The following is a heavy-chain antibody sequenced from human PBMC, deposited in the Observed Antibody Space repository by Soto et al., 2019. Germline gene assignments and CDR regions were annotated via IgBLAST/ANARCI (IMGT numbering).Heavy chain of an antibody. V-gene: IGHV3-30-3*01. D-gene: IGHD3-22*01. J-gene: IGHJ4*02. CDR2: ISYDGSNK. CDR3: ARDSEESNYYDSSGYYWVDY. Sequence: QVQLVESGGGVVQPGRSLRLSCAASGFTFSSYAMHWVRQAPGKGLEWVAVISYDGSNKYYADSVKGRVTISRDNSKNTLYLQMNSVRAEDTAVYYCARDSEESNYYDSSGYYWVDYWGQGTLVTVSS. CDR1: GFTFSSYA.